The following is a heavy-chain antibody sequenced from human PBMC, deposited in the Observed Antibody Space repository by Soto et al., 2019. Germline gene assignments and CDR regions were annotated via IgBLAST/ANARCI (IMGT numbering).Heavy chain of an antibody. CDR3: ARVPPLYSSGWYTY. D-gene: IGHD6-19*01. CDR1: GFTFSSYS. V-gene: IGHV3-21*01. CDR2: ISSSSSYI. Sequence: GGSLRLSCAASGFTFSSYSMNWVRQAPGKGLEWVSSISSSSSYIYYADSVKGRFTISRDNAKNSLYLQMNSLRAEDTAVYYCARVPPLYSSGWYTYWGQGTLVTVSS. J-gene: IGHJ4*02.